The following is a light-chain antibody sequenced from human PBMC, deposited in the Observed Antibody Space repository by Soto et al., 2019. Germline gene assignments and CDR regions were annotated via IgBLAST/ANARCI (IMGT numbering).Light chain of an antibody. CDR3: GAWDTSLSAGV. V-gene: IGLV1-51*02. CDR1: RSNIETHS. CDR2: EDS. J-gene: IGLJ7*02. Sequence: QSVLTQPPSVSAAPGQKVTISCSGTRSNIETHSVSWYQRLPGSAPKLLIYEDSVRPSGIPDRFSGSKSGTSATLGITGLQPGDEADYYCGAWDTSLSAGVFGGGTQLTAL.